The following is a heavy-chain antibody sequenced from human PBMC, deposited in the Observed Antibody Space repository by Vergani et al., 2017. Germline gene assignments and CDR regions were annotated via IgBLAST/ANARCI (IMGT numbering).Heavy chain of an antibody. Sequence: EVQLVESGGGLVKPGGSLRLSCAASGFTFSSNRMSWVRKAPGNGLEWVANIKQDGSEKYYVDSVKGRFTISRDNAKNSLYLHMNSLRAEDTAVYYCARDDTGIGVLDYWGQGTLVTVSA. V-gene: IGHV3-7*03. CDR1: GFTFSSNR. J-gene: IGHJ4*02. D-gene: IGHD2-15*01. CDR2: IKQDGSEK. CDR3: ARDDTGIGVLDY.